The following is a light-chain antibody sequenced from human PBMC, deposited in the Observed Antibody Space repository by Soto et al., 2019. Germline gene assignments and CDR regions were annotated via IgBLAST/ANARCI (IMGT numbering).Light chain of an antibody. CDR3: CSYAGSYTWV. V-gene: IGLV2-11*01. CDR1: SSDIGYYNY. J-gene: IGLJ3*02. CDR2: DVN. Sequence: QSALTQPRSVSGSPGQSVTISCTGTSSDIGYYNYVSWYQQHPGKAPKLMIYDVNHRPSGVPDRFSGSKSDNTASLTISGLQAEDEAEYYCCSYAGSYTWVFGGGTKLTVL.